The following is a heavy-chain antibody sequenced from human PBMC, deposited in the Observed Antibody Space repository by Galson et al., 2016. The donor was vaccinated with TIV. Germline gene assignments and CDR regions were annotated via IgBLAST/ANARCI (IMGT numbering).Heavy chain of an antibody. CDR1: GNSLNELV. CDR2: FDPEVSKT. D-gene: IGHD2/OR15-2a*01. V-gene: IGHV1-24*01. CDR3: ATVAWFPGLSLDS. J-gene: IGHJ4*02. Sequence: SVKVSCKVSGNSLNELVIHWVRQAPGKGLEWMGGFDPEVSKTVYAQMLQGRVTMAADTSRNTAYMELGSLRFKDTAVYYCATVAWFPGLSLDSWGQGTLVIVSS.